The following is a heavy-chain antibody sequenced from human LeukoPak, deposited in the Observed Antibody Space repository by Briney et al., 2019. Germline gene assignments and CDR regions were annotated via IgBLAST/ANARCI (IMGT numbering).Heavy chain of an antibody. V-gene: IGHV3-23*01. CDR1: GFTFSSFA. CDR3: AKLYSSGWAPIDY. J-gene: IGHJ4*02. D-gene: IGHD6-19*01. CDR2: ISGSGGST. Sequence: GGSLRLSCAASGFTFSSFALSWVRQAPGKGLEWVSAISGSGGSTYYADSVKGRFTISRDNSKNTLYLQMNSLRAEDTAVYYCAKLYSSGWAPIDYWGQGTLVTVSS.